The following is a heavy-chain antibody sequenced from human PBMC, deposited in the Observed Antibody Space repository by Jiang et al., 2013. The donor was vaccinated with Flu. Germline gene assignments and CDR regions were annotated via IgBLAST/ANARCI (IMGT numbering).Heavy chain of an antibody. D-gene: IGHD1-14*01. V-gene: IGHV4-61*01. J-gene: IGHJ4*02. CDR1: GGSVTSGSYF. CDR3: ARIDGPTLPGPYYFDY. Sequence: GLVKPSETLSLTCTVSGGSVTSGSYFWSWIRQPPGKGLEWLGYIFYSGFTQYNPSLKSRVTISLDTSKNQFSLKLNSVTAADTAVYYCARIDGPTLPGPYYFDYWGQGTLVTVSS. CDR2: IFYSGFT.